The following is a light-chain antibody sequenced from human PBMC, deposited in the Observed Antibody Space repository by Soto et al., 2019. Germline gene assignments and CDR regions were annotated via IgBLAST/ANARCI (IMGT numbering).Light chain of an antibody. V-gene: IGLV2-23*01. CDR2: EGI. CDR3: CSYVGATTYV. CDR1: SSTVGGFNV. J-gene: IGLJ1*01. Sequence: QSALTQPASVSGSPGQSITISCTGTSSTVGGFNVVSWYQQHPGKAPKVIIYEGIKRPSGISNRFSGSNSGSTASLTISGLQAEDEADYYCCSYVGATTYVFGTWTKVTVL.